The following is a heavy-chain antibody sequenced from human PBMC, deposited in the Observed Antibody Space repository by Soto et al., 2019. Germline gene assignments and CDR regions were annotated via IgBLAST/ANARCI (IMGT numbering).Heavy chain of an antibody. D-gene: IGHD3-10*01. Sequence: QVQLVESGGGVVQPGRSLRLSCAASGFIFRNYGMHWVRQAPGKVLEWVAVISYDGNTEYYEGSVKGRFTVSRDNAKNTLYRQMNGLRVEDTALNYCARRGVTHWCPIDYLGQGTPVTVSS. CDR2: ISYDGNTE. CDR3: ARRGVTHWCPIDY. J-gene: IGHJ4*02. CDR1: GFIFRNYG. V-gene: IGHV3-30*03.